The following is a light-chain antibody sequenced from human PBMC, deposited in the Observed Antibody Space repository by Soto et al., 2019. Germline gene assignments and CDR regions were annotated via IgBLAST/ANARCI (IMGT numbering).Light chain of an antibody. J-gene: IGKJ5*01. Sequence: DIQMTQSPSSLSASVGNRVTITCRARPSISTYLYWYQKKPGKAPNLLIYDASRLQSGVHSRFSGSGGRTAVTLSGSRVTPEDFGPYSCQESYMDPITFGQGTPLEI. CDR1: PSISTY. CDR2: DAS. CDR3: QESYMDPIT. V-gene: IGKV1-39*01.